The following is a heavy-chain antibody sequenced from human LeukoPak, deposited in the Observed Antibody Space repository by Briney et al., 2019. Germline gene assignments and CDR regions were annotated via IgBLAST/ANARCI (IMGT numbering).Heavy chain of an antibody. CDR1: GGSISSSSYY. J-gene: IGHJ4*02. Sequence: SETLSLTCTVSGGSISSSSYYWGWIRQPPGKGLEWIGSIYYSGSTYYNPSLKSRVTISVDTSKNQFSLKLSSVTAADTAVYYCARRTNSPFDYWGQGTLVTVSS. D-gene: IGHD1-1*01. CDR3: ARRTNSPFDY. CDR2: IYYSGST. V-gene: IGHV4-39*01.